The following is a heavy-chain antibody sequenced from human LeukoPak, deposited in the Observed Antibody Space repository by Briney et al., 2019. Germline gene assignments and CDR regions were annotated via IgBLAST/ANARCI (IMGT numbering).Heavy chain of an antibody. V-gene: IGHV4-34*01. J-gene: IGHJ5*02. CDR2: INHSGST. Sequence: PSETLSLTCAVYGGSFSGYYWSWIRQPPGKGLEWIGEINHSGSTNYNPSLKSRVTISVDTSKNQFSLKLSSVTAADTAVYYCAGGDYGSLSWFDPWGQGTLVTVSS. CDR3: AGGDYGSLSWFDP. D-gene: IGHD4-17*01. CDR1: GGSFSGYY.